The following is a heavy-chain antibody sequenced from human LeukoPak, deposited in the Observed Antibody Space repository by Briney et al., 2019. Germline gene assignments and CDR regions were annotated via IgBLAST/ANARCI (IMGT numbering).Heavy chain of an antibody. CDR2: VSNSGASA. D-gene: IGHD2-8*01. Sequence: GGSLRLSCAGSGFSFSNYVMTWVRQAPGKGLEWVSTVSNSGASAYCADSVKGRFTISRDNSKNTLYLQMNSLRAEDTAVYYCAKNLEVFTVYYFDYWGQGTLVTVSS. CDR1: GFSFSNYV. V-gene: IGHV3-23*01. CDR3: AKNLEVFTVYYFDY. J-gene: IGHJ4*02.